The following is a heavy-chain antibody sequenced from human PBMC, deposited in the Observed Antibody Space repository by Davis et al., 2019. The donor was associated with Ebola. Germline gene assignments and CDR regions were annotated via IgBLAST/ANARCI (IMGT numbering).Heavy chain of an antibody. CDR1: GITSSYYA. CDR2: ISYDGDNA. J-gene: IGHJ2*01. CDR3: ARDSLLWFGELRYWYFDL. V-gene: IGHV3-30*14. Sequence: GESLKISCEVSGITSSYYAIHWVRQAPGEGLEWLAVISYDGDNAYYADSVKGRFTISRDNSKNTLYLQMNSLRAEDTAVYYCARDSLLWFGELRYWYFDLWGRGTLVTVSS. D-gene: IGHD3-10*01.